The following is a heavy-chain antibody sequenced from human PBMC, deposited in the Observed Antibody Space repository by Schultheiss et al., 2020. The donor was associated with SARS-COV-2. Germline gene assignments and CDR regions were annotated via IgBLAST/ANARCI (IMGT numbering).Heavy chain of an antibody. CDR1: GGSISNDY. V-gene: IGHV4-4*07. D-gene: IGHD2-8*01. CDR3: ARQGHEMVYSFDF. CDR2: IYTTGST. J-gene: IGHJ4*01. Sequence: SETLSLTCTVSGGSISNDYWSWIRQPAGKGLEWIGRIYTTGSTNYDPSLEGRVTISLDTSKNQFSLKLTSVTAADSAVYYCARQGHEMVYSFDFWGHGALVTVSS.